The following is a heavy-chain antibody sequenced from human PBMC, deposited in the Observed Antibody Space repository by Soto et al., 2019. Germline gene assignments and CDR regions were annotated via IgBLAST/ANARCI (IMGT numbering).Heavy chain of an antibody. J-gene: IGHJ4*02. CDR3: AKDTGGITIFGGTPDY. CDR1: GFTFSSYA. Sequence: GGSVRLSCAASGFTFSSYAMSWVRQAPGKGLGWVSAISGSGGSTYYADSVKGRFTISRDNSKNTLYLQMNSLRAEDTAVYYCAKDTGGITIFGGTPDYWGQGTLVTVSS. CDR2: ISGSGGST. V-gene: IGHV3-23*01. D-gene: IGHD3-3*01.